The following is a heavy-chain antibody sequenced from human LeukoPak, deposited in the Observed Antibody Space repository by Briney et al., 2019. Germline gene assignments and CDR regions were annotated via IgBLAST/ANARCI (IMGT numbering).Heavy chain of an antibody. J-gene: IGHJ5*02. CDR2: IYYSGST. D-gene: IGHD3-10*01. V-gene: IGHV4-59*01. Sequence: SETLSLTCTVSGGSISSYYWSWIRQPPGKGLEWIGYIYYSGSTDYNPSLKSRVTISVDTSKSQFSLKLSSVTAADTAVYYCARSRGYGSGSSNWFDPWGQGTLVTVSS. CDR1: GGSISSYY. CDR3: ARSRGYGSGSSNWFDP.